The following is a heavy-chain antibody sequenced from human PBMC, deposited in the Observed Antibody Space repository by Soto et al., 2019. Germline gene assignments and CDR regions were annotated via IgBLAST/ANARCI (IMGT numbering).Heavy chain of an antibody. D-gene: IGHD4-4*01. Sequence: QVQLQESGPGLVKPSETLSLTCTVSGGSINSYCWSWIRQPPGKGLEWIAYIFDSGNTNYKPSLKSRLTISVRTPKNQFSLKLTSVTAADTAVYYCARHRRTTVAKFYFDNWGQGARVTVSS. CDR3: ARHRRTTVAKFYFDN. J-gene: IGHJ4*02. CDR1: GGSINSYC. CDR2: IFDSGNT. V-gene: IGHV4-59*08.